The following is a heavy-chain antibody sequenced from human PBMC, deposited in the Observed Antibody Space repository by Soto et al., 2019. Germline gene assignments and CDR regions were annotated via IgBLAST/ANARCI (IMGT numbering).Heavy chain of an antibody. CDR2: ITTSGGTT. V-gene: IGHV3-23*01. CDR1: GFTFSSYA. D-gene: IGHD5-18*01. CDR3: AKVEGDSYGPGY. Sequence: EVQLSESGGGLVQPGGSLRLSCAASGFTFSSYAMSWVRQAPGKGLEWVSAITTSGGTTFYADSVKGRFTISRDNSKNRLYLQMKSLRAEDTAVYYCAKVEGDSYGPGYWGQGTLVTVSS. J-gene: IGHJ4*02.